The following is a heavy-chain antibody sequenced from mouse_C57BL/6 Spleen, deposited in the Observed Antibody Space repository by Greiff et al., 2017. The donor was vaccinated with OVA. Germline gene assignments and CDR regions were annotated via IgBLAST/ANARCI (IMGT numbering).Heavy chain of an antibody. CDR3: ARVWGYDVHYAMDY. V-gene: IGHV3-6*01. CDR2: ISYDGSN. Sequence: EVQRVESGPGLVKPSQSLSLTCSVTGYSITSGYYWNWIRQFPGNKLEWMGYISYDGSNNYNPYLKNRISITRDTSKNQLFLKLNSVTTEDTATYYCARVWGYDVHYAMDYWGQGTSVTVSS. D-gene: IGHD2-2*01. CDR1: GYSITSGYY. J-gene: IGHJ4*01.